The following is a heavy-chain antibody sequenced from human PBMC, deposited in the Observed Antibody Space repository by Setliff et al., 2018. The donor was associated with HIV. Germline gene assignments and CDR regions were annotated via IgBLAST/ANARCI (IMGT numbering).Heavy chain of an antibody. J-gene: IGHJ4*02. CDR1: GGSISSSSYY. Sequence: NPSETLSLTCTVSGGSISSSSYYWGWIRQPPGKGLEWIGSIYYSGSTYYNPSLKSRVTISVDNAKNSLYLQMNSLRAGDTAVYYCLRGGSFGDIPNCWGQGTLVTVSS. CDR2: IYYSGST. CDR3: LRGGSFGDIPNC. D-gene: IGHD4-17*01. V-gene: IGHV4-39*01.